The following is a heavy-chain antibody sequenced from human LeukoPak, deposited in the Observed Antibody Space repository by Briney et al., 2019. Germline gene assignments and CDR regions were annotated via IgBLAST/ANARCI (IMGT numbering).Heavy chain of an antibody. Sequence: GGSLRLSCAASGFTFSSYAMHWVRQAPGKGLEWVAVISYDGSNKYYADSVKGRFTISRDNSKNTLYLQMNSLRAEDTAVYYCAKVYGSSGYYDGIGFDYWGQGTLVTVSS. V-gene: IGHV3-30*04. CDR3: AKVYGSSGYYDGIGFDY. D-gene: IGHD3-22*01. CDR2: ISYDGSNK. CDR1: GFTFSSYA. J-gene: IGHJ4*02.